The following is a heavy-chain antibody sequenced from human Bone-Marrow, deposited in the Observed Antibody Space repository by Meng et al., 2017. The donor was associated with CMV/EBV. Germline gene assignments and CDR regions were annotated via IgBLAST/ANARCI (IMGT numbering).Heavy chain of an antibody. CDR2: ISYDGSNK. J-gene: IGHJ6*02. CDR1: GFTFSSYA. CDR3: ARDEYCSSTSCYRGGMDV. Sequence: GESLKISCAASGFTFSSYAMHWVRQAPGKGLEWVAVISYDGSNKYYEDSVKGRFTIYRGNSKNTLYLQMNSLRAEDTAVYYCARDEYCSSTSCYRGGMDVWGQGTTVTVSS. D-gene: IGHD2-2*02. V-gene: IGHV3-30-3*01.